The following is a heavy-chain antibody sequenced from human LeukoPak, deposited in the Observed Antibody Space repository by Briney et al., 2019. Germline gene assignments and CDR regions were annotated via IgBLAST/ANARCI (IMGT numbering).Heavy chain of an antibody. Sequence: KTGGSLRLSCAASGFTFSGYSMNWVRQAPGKGLEWVSSISSSSNYMHYADSVKGRFTISRDNAKSSLYLQVNSLRAEDTAVYYCAAFATSSAQWANFDFWGQGTLVTVSS. CDR3: AAFATSSAQWANFDF. CDR1: GFTFSGYS. V-gene: IGHV3-21*01. J-gene: IGHJ4*02. D-gene: IGHD6-19*01. CDR2: ISSSSNYM.